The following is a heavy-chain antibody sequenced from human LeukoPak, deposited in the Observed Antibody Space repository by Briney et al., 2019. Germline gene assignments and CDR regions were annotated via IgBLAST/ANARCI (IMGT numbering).Heavy chain of an antibody. D-gene: IGHD6-19*01. CDR1: GYTFTGYY. CDR2: INPNSGGT. Sequence: ASVKVSCKASGYTFTGYYMHWVRQAPGQGLEWMGWINPNSGGTNYAQKFQGRVTMTRDTSISTAYMELSRLRSDDTAVYYCAREYLLLRAVAGNCGGYWGQGTLVTVSS. J-gene: IGHJ4*02. CDR3: AREYLLLRAVAGNCGGY. V-gene: IGHV1-2*02.